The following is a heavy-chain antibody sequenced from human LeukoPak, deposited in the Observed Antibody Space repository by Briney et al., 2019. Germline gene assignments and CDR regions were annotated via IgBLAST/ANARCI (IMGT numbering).Heavy chain of an antibody. CDR3: ARDIASRFDP. CDR2: IDWADDK. Sequence: SGPTLVNPTQTLTLTCTFSGFSLSTSGIGISVSWIRQPPGKALEWLARIDWADDKYYSTSLKTRLTISKDTSKNRVVLTMTNMDPVDTATYYCARDIASRFDPWGQGTLVTVSS. D-gene: IGHD5-12*01. J-gene: IGHJ5*02. V-gene: IGHV2-70*11. CDR1: GFSLSTSGIGIS.